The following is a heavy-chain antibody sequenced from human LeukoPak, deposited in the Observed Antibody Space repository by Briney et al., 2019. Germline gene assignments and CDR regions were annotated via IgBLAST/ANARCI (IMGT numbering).Heavy chain of an antibody. V-gene: IGHV3-23*01. CDR1: GFTFSSYA. CDR3: ARDPIYGDPYYFDY. Sequence: GGSLRLSCAASGFTFSSYAMNWVRQAPGKGLEWVSAISGSGSSTYYADSVKGRFTISRDNAKNSLYLQMNSLRAEDTAVYYCARDPIYGDPYYFDYWGQGTLVTVSS. D-gene: IGHD4-17*01. J-gene: IGHJ4*02. CDR2: ISGSGSST.